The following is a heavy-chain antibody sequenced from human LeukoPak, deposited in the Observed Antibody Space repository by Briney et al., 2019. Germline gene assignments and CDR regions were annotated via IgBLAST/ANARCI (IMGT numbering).Heavy chain of an antibody. Sequence: SETLSLTCTVSGGSISSSSYYWGWIRQPPGKGLERIGSIYYSGSTYYNPSLKSRVTISVDTSKNQFSLKLSSVTAADTAVYYCARNSPMVRGAIDYWGQGTLVTVSS. CDR3: ARNSPMVRGAIDY. V-gene: IGHV4-39*01. CDR1: GGSISSSSYY. CDR2: IYYSGST. D-gene: IGHD3-10*01. J-gene: IGHJ4*02.